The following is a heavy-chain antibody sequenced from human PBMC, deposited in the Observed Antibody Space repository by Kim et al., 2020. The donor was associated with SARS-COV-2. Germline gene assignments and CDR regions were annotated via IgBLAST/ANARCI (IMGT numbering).Heavy chain of an antibody. J-gene: IGHJ5*02. CDR3: SRQMTGTAGLDP. D-gene: IGHD2-21*02. CDR2: T. V-gene: IGHV3-73*01. Sequence: TAYHESVKGRFTISRDDSKSKAYLQMNSLKIEDSAVYYCSRQMTGTAGLDPWGQGTLVTVSS.